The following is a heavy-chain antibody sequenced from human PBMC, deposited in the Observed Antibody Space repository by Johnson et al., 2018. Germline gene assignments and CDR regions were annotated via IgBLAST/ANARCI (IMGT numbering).Heavy chain of an antibody. V-gene: IGHV3-23*04. CDR3: AKEMVGDDRSGYDNFQH. J-gene: IGHJ1*01. CDR1: GFTFTSYA. D-gene: IGHD3-22*01. CDR2: ISGSGGST. Sequence: VQLVQSGGGLVQPGGSLRLSCAASGFTFTSYAMSWVRQAPGKGLEWVSAISGSGGSTYYADSVKGRFTISRDNSKNTLYLQMNSLRGEDTAVYYCAKEMVGDDRSGYDNFQHWGQGNLVTVSS.